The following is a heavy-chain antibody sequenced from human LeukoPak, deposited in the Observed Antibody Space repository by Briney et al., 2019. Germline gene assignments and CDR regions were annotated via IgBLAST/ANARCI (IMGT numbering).Heavy chain of an antibody. D-gene: IGHD3-3*01. CDR1: GFTFSSYS. V-gene: IGHV3-21*01. Sequence: GGSLRLSCAASGFTFSSYSMNWVRQAPGKGLEWVSSISSSSSYIYYADSVKGRFTISRDNAKNSLYLQMNSLRAEDTAVYYCARVGDFGGGASFSKVAFNIWAKGKRVTVFS. CDR2: ISSSSSYI. J-gene: IGHJ3*02. CDR3: ARVGDFGGGASFSKVAFNI.